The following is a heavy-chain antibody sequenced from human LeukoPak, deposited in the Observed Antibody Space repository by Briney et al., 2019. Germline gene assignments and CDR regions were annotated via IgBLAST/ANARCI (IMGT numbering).Heavy chain of an antibody. Sequence: SGTLSLSCAVSGGTFSSYYWSWIRQAPGKGLEWVGYIYYGGSTNYNLSRMSRVTISVDTSKNQFSLKLSSVNAADTAVYYCARATYVVGANYDYWGQGTLVTVSS. V-gene: IGHV4-59*01. D-gene: IGHD1-26*01. J-gene: IGHJ4*02. CDR3: ARATYVVGANYDY. CDR1: GGTFSSYY. CDR2: IYYGGST.